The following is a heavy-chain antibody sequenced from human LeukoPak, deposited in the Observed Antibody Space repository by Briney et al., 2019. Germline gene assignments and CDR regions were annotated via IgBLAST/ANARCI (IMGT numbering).Heavy chain of an antibody. V-gene: IGHV3-23*01. D-gene: IGHD6-13*01. CDR3: AKYSSSWSRYYFDY. CDR1: GFTFSSYA. J-gene: IGHJ4*02. Sequence: GESLRLSCAAPGFTFSSYAMSWVRQAPGKGLEWVSAISGSGGSTYYADSVKGRFTISRDNSKNTLYLQMNSLRAEDTAVYYCAKYSSSWSRYYFDYWGQGTLVTVSS. CDR2: ISGSGGST.